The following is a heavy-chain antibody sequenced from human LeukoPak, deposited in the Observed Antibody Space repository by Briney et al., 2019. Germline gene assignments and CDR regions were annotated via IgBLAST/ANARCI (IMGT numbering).Heavy chain of an antibody. J-gene: IGHJ4*02. Sequence: SETLSLTCAVYGGSFSGYYWSWIRQPPGKGLEWIGEINHSGSTNYNPSLKSRVTISVDTSKNQFSLKLSSVTAADTAVYYCARGRRMRITVIVVVITEKYFDYWGQGTLVTVSS. CDR1: GGSFSGYY. CDR2: INHSGST. D-gene: IGHD3-22*01. CDR3: ARGRRMRITVIVVVITEKYFDY. V-gene: IGHV4-34*01.